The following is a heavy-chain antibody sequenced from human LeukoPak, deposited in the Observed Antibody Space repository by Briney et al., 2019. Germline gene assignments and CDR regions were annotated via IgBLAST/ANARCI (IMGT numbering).Heavy chain of an antibody. CDR2: IYYSGST. CDR3: ARAHYDILTGCMMDV. CDR1: GGSISSYY. Sequence: SETLSLTCTVSGGSISSYYWSWIRQPPGKGLEWIGYIYYSGSTNYNPSLKSRVTISVDTSKNQFSLKLSSVTAADTAVYYCARAHYDILTGCMMDVWGQGTTVTVSS. D-gene: IGHD3-9*01. J-gene: IGHJ6*02. V-gene: IGHV4-59*01.